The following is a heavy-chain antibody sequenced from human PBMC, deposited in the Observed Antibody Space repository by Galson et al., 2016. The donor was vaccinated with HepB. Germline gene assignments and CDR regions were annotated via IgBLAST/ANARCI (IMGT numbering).Heavy chain of an antibody. CDR2: IYWDDDK. D-gene: IGHD6-25*01. J-gene: IGHJ4*01. CDR1: GFSLTTNGVG. CDR3: ARAFWDGKHQRQCDY. Sequence: PALVKPTQSLTLTCTVSGFSLTTNGVGVGWIRQPPGKALEWLALIYWDDDKRSSPAVESRLTITKDTSKNQVAVTMTNMDPVDTATYYCARAFWDGKHQRQCDYWGQGTLVTVSS. V-gene: IGHV2-5*02.